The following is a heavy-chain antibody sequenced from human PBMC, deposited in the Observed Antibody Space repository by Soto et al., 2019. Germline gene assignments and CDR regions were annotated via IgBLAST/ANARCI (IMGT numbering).Heavy chain of an antibody. CDR3: LRGGRGYTRDDVLEV. V-gene: IGHV3-21*06. J-gene: IGHJ3*01. CDR1: GFTFSSYS. CDR2: ISSRSSVI. D-gene: IGHD2-2*02. Sequence: EVQLVESGGGLVKPGGSLRLSCVDSGFTFSSYSMNWVRQAPGKGLEWVASISSRSSVIWYADSLKGRFTISRDNAKNSLYLQMNSLGAEDTAVYYCLRGGRGYTRDDVLEVWGQGTMVTVSS.